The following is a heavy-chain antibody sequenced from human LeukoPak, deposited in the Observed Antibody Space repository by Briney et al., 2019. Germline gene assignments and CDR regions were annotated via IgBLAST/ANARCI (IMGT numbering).Heavy chain of an antibody. V-gene: IGHV3-49*03. J-gene: IGHJ3*02. CDR1: GFPFGDYG. CDR2: IRMKATGGTT. Sequence: PGGSLRLSCTGSGFPFGDYGMSWFRQAPGKGLEWIGFIRMKATGGTTEYAASVKGRFTISRDDSESIAYLQMNSLRAEDTALYYCATQNDFYCSGGSCYVLDPDVFDIWGQGTMVTVSS. D-gene: IGHD2-15*01. CDR3: ATQNDFYCSGGSCYVLDPDVFDI.